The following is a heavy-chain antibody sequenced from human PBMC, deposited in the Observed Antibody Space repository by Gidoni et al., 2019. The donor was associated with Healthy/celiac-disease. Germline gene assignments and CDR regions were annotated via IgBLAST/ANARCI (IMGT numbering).Heavy chain of an antibody. J-gene: IGHJ3*02. CDR1: GFTFDDYA. D-gene: IGHD2-2*01. CDR3: AKGQYQLLSSGAFDI. V-gene: IGHV3-9*01. Sequence: EVQLVASGGGLVEPGRSLRLSCAASGFTFDDYAMHWVRQAPGKGLEWVSGMSGNIGSIGYADSVKARFTISRDNANNSLYLQMNSLRAEDTALYYCAKGQYQLLSSGAFDIWGQGTMVTVSS. CDR2: MSGNIGSI.